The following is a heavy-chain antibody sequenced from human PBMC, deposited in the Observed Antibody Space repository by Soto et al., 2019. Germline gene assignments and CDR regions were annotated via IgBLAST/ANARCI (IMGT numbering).Heavy chain of an antibody. Sequence: QVQLVQSGAEVRKPGSSVKVSCKASGGSFSSYPFTWVRQAPGQGLEWMGGIIPIFGTANYAQRFQGRVTFTADASTSTAYMDLSSLRSEDTAVYYCAGVLRPGRSFDYWGQGTLVTVSS. CDR1: GGSFSSYP. V-gene: IGHV1-69*01. D-gene: IGHD3-10*01. CDR3: AGVLRPGRSFDY. CDR2: IIPIFGTA. J-gene: IGHJ4*02.